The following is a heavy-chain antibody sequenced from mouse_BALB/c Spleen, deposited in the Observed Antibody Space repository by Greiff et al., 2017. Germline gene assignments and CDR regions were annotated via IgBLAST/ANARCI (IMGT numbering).Heavy chain of an antibody. CDR3: ARKDFAY. J-gene: IGHJ3*01. CDR2: ISSGSSTI. V-gene: IGHV5-17*02. Sequence: VQLKESGGGLVQPGGSRKLSCAASGFTFSSFGMHWVRQAPEKGLEWVAYISSGSSTIYYADTVKGRFTISRDNPKNTLFLQMTSLRSEDTAMYYCARKDFAYWGQGTLVTVSA. CDR1: GFTFSSFG.